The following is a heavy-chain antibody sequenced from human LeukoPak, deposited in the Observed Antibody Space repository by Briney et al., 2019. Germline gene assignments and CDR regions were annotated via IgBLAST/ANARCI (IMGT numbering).Heavy chain of an antibody. CDR1: GYTFTSYA. CDR3: ARSHSDWYVNTAGH. J-gene: IGHJ4*02. CDR2: INTNTGNP. D-gene: IGHD6-19*01. Sequence: GASVKVSCKASGYTFTSYAINWVRQAPGQGLEWMGWINTNTGNPTYAQGFTGRFVFSLDTSVSTAYLQISSLKAEDTVVYYCARSHSDWYVNTAGHWGQGTLVTVSS. V-gene: IGHV7-4-1*02.